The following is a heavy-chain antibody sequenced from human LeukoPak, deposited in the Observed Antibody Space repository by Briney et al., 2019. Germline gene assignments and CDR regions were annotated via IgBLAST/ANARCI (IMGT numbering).Heavy chain of an antibody. CDR3: AKGYRSGWFPWFDP. Sequence: PGGSLRLSCAASGFTFSNYAMRWARQAPGKGLEWVSGIGGSGDSTYYGDSVKGRSIISRDNSKNTLYLRMNSLRAEDTAVYYCAKGYRSGWFPWFDPWGQGTLVTVSS. CDR2: IGGSGDST. D-gene: IGHD6-19*01. CDR1: GFTFSNYA. V-gene: IGHV3-23*01. J-gene: IGHJ5*02.